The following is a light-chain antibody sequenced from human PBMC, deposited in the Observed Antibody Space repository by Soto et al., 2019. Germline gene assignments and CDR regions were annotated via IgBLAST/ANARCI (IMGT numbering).Light chain of an antibody. Sequence: SVLTQPPSASGTPGQRVTISCSGSSSNIGSNTVNWYQQLPGTAPKLLIYSNNQRPSGVPDRFSGSKSGTSDSLAISGLQSEDEADYYCAAWDDSLNGYVFGTGTKVTVL. V-gene: IGLV1-44*01. J-gene: IGLJ1*01. CDR1: SSNIGSNT. CDR3: AAWDDSLNGYV. CDR2: SNN.